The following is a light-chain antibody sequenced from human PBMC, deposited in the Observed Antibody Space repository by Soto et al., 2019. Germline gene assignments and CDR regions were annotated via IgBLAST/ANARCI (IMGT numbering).Light chain of an antibody. CDR3: ASYTNTGILAI. CDR1: SSDIGGYDY. V-gene: IGLV2-14*01. CDR2: EVS. J-gene: IGLJ2*01. Sequence: QSALTQPASVSGSPGQSITISCTGTSSDIGGYDYVSWYQHHPGKAPKLMIYEVSNRPSGVSNRFSGSKSGNTASLTISGLQGEDEADYHCASYTNTGILAIFGGGTKLTVL.